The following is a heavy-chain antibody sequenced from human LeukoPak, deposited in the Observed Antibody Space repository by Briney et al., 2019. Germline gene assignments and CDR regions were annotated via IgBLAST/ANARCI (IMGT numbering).Heavy chain of an antibody. D-gene: IGHD2-15*01. Sequence: GGSLRLSCSASGFSFSSYSINWVRQAPGKGLEWLSYITSDSGTIYYADSVKGRFNTSRDNANNSLYLQMNSLSAEDTAIYYCARQPQVAHFDYWGQGTLVSVSS. CDR1: GFSFSSYS. CDR3: ARQPQVAHFDY. J-gene: IGHJ4*02. V-gene: IGHV3-48*04. CDR2: ITSDSGTI.